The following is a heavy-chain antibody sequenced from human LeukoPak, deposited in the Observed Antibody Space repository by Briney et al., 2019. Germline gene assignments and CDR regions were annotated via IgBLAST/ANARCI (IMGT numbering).Heavy chain of an antibody. V-gene: IGHV5-51*01. D-gene: IGHD5-12*01. Sequence: GESLKISCKGSGYSFTSNWIGWVRQMPGKGLEWMGIVYPSNSETRYSPSFQGQVTISADKSISTGYLQWSSLKASDTAMYFCARHRYSGSDSQGFDYWGQGTLVTVSS. CDR1: GYSFTSNW. CDR2: VYPSNSET. CDR3: ARHRYSGSDSQGFDY. J-gene: IGHJ4*02.